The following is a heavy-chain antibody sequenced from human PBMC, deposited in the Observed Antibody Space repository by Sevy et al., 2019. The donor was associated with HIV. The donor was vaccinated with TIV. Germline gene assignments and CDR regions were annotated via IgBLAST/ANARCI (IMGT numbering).Heavy chain of an antibody. CDR1: GFTFRSYG. Sequence: GGSLRLSCAASGFTFRSYGMHWVRQAPGKGLEWVAVISYDRNKKIYADSVKGRFTISRDNSKNTLYLQMNSLSAVDTAVYYCAKDRNDYGDPYFDYWGQGTLVTVSS. V-gene: IGHV3-30*18. D-gene: IGHD4-17*01. CDR3: AKDRNDYGDPYFDY. J-gene: IGHJ4*02. CDR2: ISYDRNKK.